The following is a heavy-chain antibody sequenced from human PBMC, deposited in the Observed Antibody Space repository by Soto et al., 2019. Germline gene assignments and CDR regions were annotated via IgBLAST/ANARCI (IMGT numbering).Heavy chain of an antibody. CDR3: ARERIYYDCSGGSCYSS. Sequence: SETLSLTCTVSGGSISSSTYYWAWIRQPPGKRLEWIGSIHYSGYTYYNPSLKGRVTVSVDTSKNEFSLKLTSVTAADTAVYYCARERIYYDCSGGSCYSSSGQGTLVTVSS. CDR2: IHYSGYT. J-gene: IGHJ5*02. CDR1: GGSISSSTYY. V-gene: IGHV4-39*02. D-gene: IGHD2-15*01.